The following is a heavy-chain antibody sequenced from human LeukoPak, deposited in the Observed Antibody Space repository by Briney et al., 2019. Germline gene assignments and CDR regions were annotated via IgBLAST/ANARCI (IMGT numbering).Heavy chain of an antibody. V-gene: IGHV4-34*01. CDR1: GGSFSGYY. Sequence: SETLSLTCAVYGGSFSGYYWSWIRQPPGKGLEWIGEINHSGSTNYNPSLKSRVTISVDTSKNQFSLKLSSVTAADTAVYYCASRDGYNSNDYWGQGTLVTVSS. J-gene: IGHJ4*02. D-gene: IGHD5-24*01. CDR3: ASRDGYNSNDY. CDR2: INHSGST.